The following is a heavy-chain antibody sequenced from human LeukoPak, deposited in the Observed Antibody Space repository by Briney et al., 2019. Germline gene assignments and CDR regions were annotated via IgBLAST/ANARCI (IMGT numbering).Heavy chain of an antibody. Sequence: PSETLSLTCAVYGGSFSGYYWSWIRQPPGKGLEWIGEINHSGSTNYNPSLKSRVTISVDTSKNQFSLKLSSVTAADTAVYYCASRTWHYDTLTGYAPQAYYFDYWGQGTLVTVSS. CDR1: GGSFSGYY. V-gene: IGHV4-34*01. CDR2: INHSGST. J-gene: IGHJ4*02. CDR3: ASRTWHYDTLTGYAPQAYYFDY. D-gene: IGHD3-9*01.